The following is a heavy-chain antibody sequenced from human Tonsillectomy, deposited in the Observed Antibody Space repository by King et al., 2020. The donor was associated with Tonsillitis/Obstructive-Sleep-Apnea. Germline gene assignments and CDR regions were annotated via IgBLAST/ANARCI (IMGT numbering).Heavy chain of an antibody. CDR1: GFTFSSYA. CDR3: AKTPVPIAAIGSFDY. CDR2: ISVGGDST. D-gene: IGHD6-13*01. V-gene: IGHV3-23*04. J-gene: IGHJ4*02. Sequence: VQLVESGGGLVQSGGSLRLSCAASGFTFSSYAMSWVRQTPGKGLEWVSTISVGGDSTYYADSVKGRFTISRDNSKNTLFLQMNSLRAEDTAVYYCAKTPVPIAAIGSFDYWGQGTLVTVSS.